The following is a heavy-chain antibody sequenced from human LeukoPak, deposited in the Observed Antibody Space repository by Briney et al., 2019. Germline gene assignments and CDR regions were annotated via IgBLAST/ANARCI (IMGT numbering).Heavy chain of an antibody. CDR3: ARDSSAAHPGRFDP. J-gene: IGHJ5*02. CDR2: INPNSGGT. V-gene: IGHV1-2*02. Sequence: VASVKVSCKASGYTFTGYYMHWVRQAPGQGLEWMGWINPNSGGTNYAQKFQGRVTMTTDTSTSTAYMELRSLRSDDTAVYYCARDSSAAHPGRFDPWGQGTLVTVSS. D-gene: IGHD6-13*01. CDR1: GYTFTGYY.